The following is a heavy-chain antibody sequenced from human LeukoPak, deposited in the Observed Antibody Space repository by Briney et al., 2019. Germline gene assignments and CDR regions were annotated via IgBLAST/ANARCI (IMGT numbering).Heavy chain of an antibody. D-gene: IGHD2-15*01. V-gene: IGHV1-46*01. Sequence: ASVKVSCKASGYTFTSYYMHCVRQAPGQGLEWMGIINPSGGSTSYAQKFQGRVTMTRDTSTSTVYMELSSLRSEDTALYYCARAAGSSFPAEYFQHWGQGTLVTVSS. CDR1: GYTFTSYY. CDR2: INPSGGST. J-gene: IGHJ1*01. CDR3: ARAAGSSFPAEYFQH.